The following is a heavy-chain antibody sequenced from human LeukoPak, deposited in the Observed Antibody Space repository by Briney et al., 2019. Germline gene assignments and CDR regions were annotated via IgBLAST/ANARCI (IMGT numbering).Heavy chain of an antibody. Sequence: GGSLRLSCAASGFRFSDYYMIWIRQAPGKGLEWVSYISSSGSTKYYADSVKGRFTISRDNARNSLFLQMNRLRAEDTAVYYCARDATMIVVTGNFDNWGQGTLLTVSS. CDR3: ARDATMIVVTGNFDN. CDR1: GFRFSDYY. V-gene: IGHV3-11*04. D-gene: IGHD3-22*01. J-gene: IGHJ3*02. CDR2: ISSSGSTK.